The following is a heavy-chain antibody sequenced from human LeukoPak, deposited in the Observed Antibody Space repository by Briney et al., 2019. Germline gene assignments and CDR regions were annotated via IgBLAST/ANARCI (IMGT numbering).Heavy chain of an antibody. CDR2: IRNKANDYTT. V-gene: IGHV3-72*01. D-gene: IGHD6-13*01. CDR3: AKGSSSSGRSYFDY. CDR1: GFSFSDHY. J-gene: IGHJ4*02. Sequence: PGGSLRLSCAASGFSFSDHYMDWVRQAPGKGLEWVGRIRNKANDYTTEYAASVKGRFTISRDDSKNSLYLQMNSLRAEDTALYYCAKGSSSSGRSYFDYWGQGTLVTVSS.